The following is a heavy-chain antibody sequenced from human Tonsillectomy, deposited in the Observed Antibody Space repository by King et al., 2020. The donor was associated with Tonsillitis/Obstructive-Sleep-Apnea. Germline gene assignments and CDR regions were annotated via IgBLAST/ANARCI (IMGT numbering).Heavy chain of an antibody. CDR1: GGSFIGYY. CDR2: INHSGST. Sequence: VQLQQWGAGLLKPSETLSLTCAVYGGSFIGYYWTWIRQPPGKGPEWIGEINHSGSTNYNPSLKSRVTISVDTSKNQFSLKRSSVTAADTAVYYCARAYYDYMGVLFDYWGQGTLVTVSS. V-gene: IGHV4-34*01. D-gene: IGHD3-16*01. CDR3: ARAYYDYMGVLFDY. J-gene: IGHJ4*02.